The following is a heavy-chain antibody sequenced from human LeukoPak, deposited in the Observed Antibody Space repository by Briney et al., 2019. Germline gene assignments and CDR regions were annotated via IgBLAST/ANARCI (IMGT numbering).Heavy chain of an antibody. CDR1: GGTFSSYA. D-gene: IGHD3-22*01. CDR2: IIPILGIA. Sequence: EASVKVSCKASGGTFSSYAMSWVRQAPGQGLEWMGRIIPILGIANYAQKFQGRVTITADKSTSTAYMELSSLRSEDTAVYYCARDLVVRDYYDSSGYRFDYWGQGTLVTVSS. J-gene: IGHJ4*02. V-gene: IGHV1-69*04. CDR3: ARDLVVRDYYDSSGYRFDY.